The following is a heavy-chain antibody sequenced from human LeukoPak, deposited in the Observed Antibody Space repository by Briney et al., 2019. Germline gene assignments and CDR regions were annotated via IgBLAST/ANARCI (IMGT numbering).Heavy chain of an antibody. CDR1: GFTFSSYG. D-gene: IGHD3-16*02. Sequence: GGSLRLSCAASGFTFSSYGMSWVRQAPGKGLEWVSAISGSGGSTYYAHSVKGRFIISRDNSKNSLYLQMNSLRAEDTALYYCARHRTASDYWGQGTLVTVSS. V-gene: IGHV3-23*01. J-gene: IGHJ4*02. CDR2: ISGSGGST. CDR3: ARHRTASDY.